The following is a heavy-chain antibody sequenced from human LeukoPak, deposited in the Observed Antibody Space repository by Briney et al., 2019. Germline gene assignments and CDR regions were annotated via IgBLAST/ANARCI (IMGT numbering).Heavy chain of an antibody. V-gene: IGHV3-15*01. CDR3: TWVGARYYFDY. J-gene: IGHJ4*02. CDR2: IKSKTNGGTT. D-gene: IGHD1-26*01. Sequence: GGSRRLSCAASGFTFKHAWMSWVRQAPGKGLEWVGRIKSKTNGGTTDYAAPVKGRFTISRDDSKNTLCLQMNSLKTEDTAVYYCTWVGARYYFDYWGQGTLVTVSS. CDR1: GFTFKHAW.